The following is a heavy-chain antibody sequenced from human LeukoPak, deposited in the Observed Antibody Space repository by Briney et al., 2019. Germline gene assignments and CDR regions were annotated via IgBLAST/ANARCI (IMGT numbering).Heavy chain of an antibody. J-gene: IGHJ1*01. Sequence: PGGSLRLSCAASGFTFSSYAMSWVRQAPGKGLEWVSAISGSGGSTYYADSVKGRFTISRDNSKNTLYLQMNSLRAEDTAVYYCAKDGDSSGWPLYFQHWARAPWSPSPQ. CDR3: AKDGDSSGWPLYFQH. D-gene: IGHD6-19*01. CDR2: ISGSGGST. CDR1: GFTFSSYA. V-gene: IGHV3-23*01.